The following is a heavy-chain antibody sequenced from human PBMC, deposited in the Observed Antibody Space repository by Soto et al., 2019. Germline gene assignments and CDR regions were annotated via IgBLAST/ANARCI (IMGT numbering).Heavy chain of an antibody. CDR1: GFTFSSYA. D-gene: IGHD6-19*01. Sequence: QPGGSLRLSGAASGFTFSSYAMSWVRQAPVKGLEWVSAISGSGGSTDYADSVKGRFTISRDNSKNTLYLQMNSLRAEDTAVYYCAQDNGIAVAGIYCFDYWGQGTLVTVSS. CDR2: ISGSGGST. V-gene: IGHV3-23*01. CDR3: AQDNGIAVAGIYCFDY. J-gene: IGHJ4*02.